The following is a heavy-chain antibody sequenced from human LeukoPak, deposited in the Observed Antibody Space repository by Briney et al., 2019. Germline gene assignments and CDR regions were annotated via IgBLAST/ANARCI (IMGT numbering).Heavy chain of an antibody. CDR2: IDPNSGGT. CDR1: GYTFTGYY. V-gene: IGHV1-2*06. Sequence: GASVKVSCKASGYTFTGYYMHWVRQAPGQELEWMGRIDPNSGGTNYAQKFQGRGTMTRDTSISKAYMELSRLRSDDTAVYYCARQVVVVTDDSFDYWGQGTLVTVSS. CDR3: ARQVVVVTDDSFDY. D-gene: IGHD2-21*02. J-gene: IGHJ4*02.